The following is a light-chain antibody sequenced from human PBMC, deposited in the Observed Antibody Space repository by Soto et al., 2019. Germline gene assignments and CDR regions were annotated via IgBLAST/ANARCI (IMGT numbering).Light chain of an antibody. J-gene: IGLJ2*01. Sequence: QSALTQPASVSGSPGQSITISCTGTSSDVGGFNYVCWYQQHPGKAPKLIIYDVTNRPSEVSNRFSGSKSGNTASLSISGLQAEDEADYYCSSYTPSGTVVFGGGTKLTVL. CDR3: SSYTPSGTVV. CDR2: DVT. CDR1: SSDVGGFNY. V-gene: IGLV2-14*01.